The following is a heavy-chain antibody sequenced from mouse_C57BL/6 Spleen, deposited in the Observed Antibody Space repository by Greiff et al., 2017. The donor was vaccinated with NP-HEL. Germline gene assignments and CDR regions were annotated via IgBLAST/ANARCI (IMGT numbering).Heavy chain of an antibody. Sequence: VQLQQSGAELARPGASVKLSCKASGYTFTSYGISWVKQRTGQGLEWIGEIYPRSGNTYYNEKFKGKATLTADKSSSTAYMELRSLTSEDSAVYFCAPTMVTTPWFAYWGQGTLVTVSA. D-gene: IGHD2-9*01. CDR3: APTMVTTPWFAY. V-gene: IGHV1-81*01. CDR2: IYPRSGNT. CDR1: GYTFTSYG. J-gene: IGHJ3*01.